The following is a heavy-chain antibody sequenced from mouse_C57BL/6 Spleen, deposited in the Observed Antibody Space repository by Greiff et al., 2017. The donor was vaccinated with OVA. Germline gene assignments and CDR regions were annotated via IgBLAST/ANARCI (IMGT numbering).Heavy chain of an antibody. CDR1: GYTFTDYS. J-gene: IGHJ4*01. V-gene: IGHV1-26*01. D-gene: IGHD1-1*01. CDR2: INPNNGGT. Sequence: EVQLQHSGPELVKPGASVKISCKASGYTFTDYSMTWVKQSHGKSLEWIGDINPNNGGTSYNQKFKGKATLTVEKSSSTAYMELRSLTSEDSAVYDGARDYYGSGHAMDYWGQGTSVTVSS. CDR3: ARDYYGSGHAMDY.